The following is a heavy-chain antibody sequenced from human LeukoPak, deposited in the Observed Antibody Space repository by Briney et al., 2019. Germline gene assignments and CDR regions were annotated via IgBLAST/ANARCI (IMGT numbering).Heavy chain of an antibody. V-gene: IGHV3-9*01. CDR2: IYGGGSGST. D-gene: IGHD1-14*01. CDR3: AKDFTPDGIWDIDY. CDR1: GFTFDDYA. J-gene: IGHJ4*02. Sequence: GGSLRLSCAASGFTFDDYAMHWVRQAPGKGLEWVSGIYGGGSGSTFYAESVKGRFTISRDNSKNTLYLQMNSLRDEDTAIYYCAKDFTPDGIWDIDYWGRGTLITVSS.